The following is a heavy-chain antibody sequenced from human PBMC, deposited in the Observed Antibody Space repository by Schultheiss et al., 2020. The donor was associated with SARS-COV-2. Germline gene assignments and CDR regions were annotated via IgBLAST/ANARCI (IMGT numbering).Heavy chain of an antibody. CDR2: MYNTGRT. J-gene: IGHJ4*01. CDR1: GFTVTGSY. Sequence: GGSLRLSCAASGFTVTGSYMSWVRQTPRKGLEWVSVMYNTGRTYYVDSVKGRFTMSRDNSKNTLYLQMNRLRIEDTAIYYCAREMTLGGEVWGIKDYWGPGSLVTVSS. D-gene: IGHD3-16*01. CDR3: AREMTLGGEVWGIKDY. V-gene: IGHV3-53*05.